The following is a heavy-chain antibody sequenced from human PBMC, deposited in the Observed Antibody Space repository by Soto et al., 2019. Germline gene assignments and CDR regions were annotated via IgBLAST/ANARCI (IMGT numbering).Heavy chain of an antibody. J-gene: IGHJ4*02. CDR3: ARDPYGDYFFDF. V-gene: IGHV3-11*01. D-gene: IGHD4-17*01. CDR2: ISSSGSTI. Sequence: GGSLRLSCAASGFTFSDYYMNWIRQAPGKGLEWVSYISSSGSTIYYADSVKGRFTISRDNAKNSLFLQMNSLRAEDTAVYYCARDPYGDYFFDFWGQGTLVTVSS. CDR1: GFTFSDYY.